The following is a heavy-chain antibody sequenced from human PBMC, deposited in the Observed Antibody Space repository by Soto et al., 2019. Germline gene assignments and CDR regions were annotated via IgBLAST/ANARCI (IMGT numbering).Heavy chain of an antibody. J-gene: IGHJ3*02. CDR2: ISYDGSNK. CDR1: GFTFSSYG. V-gene: IGHV3-30*18. Sequence: QVQLVESGGGVVQPGRSLRLSCAASGFTFSSYGMHWVRQAPGKGLEWVAVISYDGSNKYYADSVKGRFTISRDNSKNTLYLQMNSLRAEDTAVDYCAKEPGAFDIWGQGTMVTVSS. CDR3: AKEPGAFDI.